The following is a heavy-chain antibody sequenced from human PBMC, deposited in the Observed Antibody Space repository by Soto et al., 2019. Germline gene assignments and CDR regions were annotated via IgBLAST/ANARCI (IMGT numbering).Heavy chain of an antibody. CDR1: GFTFSSYA. CDR2: ISGSGGST. Sequence: EVQLLESGGGLVQPGGSLRLSCAASGFTFSSYAMSWVRQAPGKGLEWVSAISGSGGSTYYADSVKGRFTISRDNAKNALDLQMNRLRAEVTAVYSCAKGGPGVQRCLYYSSVMDVWGQWTTVTVSS. D-gene: IGHD3-16*01. J-gene: IGHJ6*02. CDR3: AKGGPGVQRCLYYSSVMDV. V-gene: IGHV3-23*01.